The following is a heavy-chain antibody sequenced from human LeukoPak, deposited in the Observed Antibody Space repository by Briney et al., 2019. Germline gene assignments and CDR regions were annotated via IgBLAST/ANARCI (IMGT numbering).Heavy chain of an antibody. J-gene: IGHJ6*03. CDR2: ISHSGSTT. D-gene: IGHD3-3*01. CDR3: ARHVSGYPLYFYYYYMDV. CDR1: GGTFSAYY. V-gene: IGHV4-34*01. Sequence: SETLSLTCGVYGGTFSAYYWSWIRQPPGKGLEWIGEISHSGSTTNYNPSLKSRVTISVDTSKNQFSLKLSSVTAADTAVYYCARHVSGYPLYFYYYYMDVWGKGTTVTISS.